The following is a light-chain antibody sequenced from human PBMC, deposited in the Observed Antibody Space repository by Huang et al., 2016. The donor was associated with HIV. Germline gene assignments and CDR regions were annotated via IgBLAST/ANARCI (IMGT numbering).Light chain of an antibody. J-gene: IGKJ2*01. CDR1: QSVSSY. Sequence: EIVLTQSPGTLSLSPGERATLSCRASQSVSSYLAWYQQKHGQAPRLLIYAGSHRATGLPARFSGSGSGTDFTLTITSLEPEDFAVYYCHQRSDWLYTFGEGTKLEIK. CDR3: HQRSDWLYT. CDR2: AGS. V-gene: IGKV3-11*01.